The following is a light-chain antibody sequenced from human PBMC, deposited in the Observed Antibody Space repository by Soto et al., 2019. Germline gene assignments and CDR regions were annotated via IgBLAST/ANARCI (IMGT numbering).Light chain of an antibody. CDR3: SSYAGSNNLV. CDR2: EVS. J-gene: IGLJ2*01. CDR1: SSDVGGYNY. V-gene: IGLV2-8*01. Sequence: QSVLTQPPSVSGYPGQSVTISCTGTSSDVGGYNYVSWYQQHPGKAPKLMIYEVSKRPSGVPDRFSGSKSGNTASLTVSGLQAEDEADYYCSSYAGSNNLVFGGGTKVTVL.